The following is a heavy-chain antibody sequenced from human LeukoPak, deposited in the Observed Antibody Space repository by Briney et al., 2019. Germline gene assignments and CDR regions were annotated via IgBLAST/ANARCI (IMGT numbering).Heavy chain of an antibody. V-gene: IGHV1-2*02. CDR2: INPNSGGT. D-gene: IGHD1-26*01. Sequence: ASVKVSCKASGYTFTGYYMHWVRQAPGQGLEWMGWINPNSGGTNYAQKFQGRVTMTRDTSISTAYMELSRLRSDDTAVYYCAGSAGIVGAVDYWGRGTLVTVSS. CDR1: GYTFTGYY. J-gene: IGHJ4*02. CDR3: AGSAGIVGAVDY.